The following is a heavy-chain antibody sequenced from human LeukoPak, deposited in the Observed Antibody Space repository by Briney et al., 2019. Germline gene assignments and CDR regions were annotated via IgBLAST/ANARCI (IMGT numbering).Heavy chain of an antibody. D-gene: IGHD2-2*01. V-gene: IGHV3-49*03. CDR3: TRARIVVVPAAILGAFDI. CDR2: IRSKAYGGTT. J-gene: IGHJ3*02. Sequence: GRSLRLSCTASGFTFGDYAMSWFRQAPGKGLERVGFIRSKAYGGTTEYAASVKGRFTISRDDSKSIAYLQLDSLKTEDTAVYYCTRARIVVVPAAILGAFDIWGQGTMVTVSS. CDR1: GFTFGDYA.